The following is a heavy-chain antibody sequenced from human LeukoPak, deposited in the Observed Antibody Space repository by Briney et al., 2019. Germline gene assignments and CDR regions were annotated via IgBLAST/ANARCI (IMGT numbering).Heavy chain of an antibody. CDR3: ARGGSYSDY. CDR2: ISYDGSNK. Sequence: GGSLRLPCAASGFTFSSYAMHWVRQAPGKGLEWVAVISYDGSNKYYADSVKGRFTISRDNSKNTLYLQMNSLRAEDTAVYYCARGGSYSDYWGQGTLVTVSS. V-gene: IGHV3-30*04. J-gene: IGHJ4*02. D-gene: IGHD1-26*01. CDR1: GFTFSSYA.